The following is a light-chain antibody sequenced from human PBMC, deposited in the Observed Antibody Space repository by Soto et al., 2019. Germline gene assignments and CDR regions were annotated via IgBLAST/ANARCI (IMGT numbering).Light chain of an antibody. V-gene: IGKV1-5*03. J-gene: IGKJ1*01. Sequence: DIQMTQSPPTVSAFVGDRVTFSCRASQNIGYWLAWYQQKPGQAPVLLIEKTSSLQSGVASRFYGSGSGTDFTLTITSLQTDDVGTYYCQQYIRYWTFGPGTKV. CDR2: KTS. CDR3: QQYIRYWT. CDR1: QNIGYW.